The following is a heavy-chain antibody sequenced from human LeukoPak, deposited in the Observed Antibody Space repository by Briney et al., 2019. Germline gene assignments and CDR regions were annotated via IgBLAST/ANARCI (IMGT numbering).Heavy chain of an antibody. D-gene: IGHD1-14*01. Sequence: GGSLRLSCAASGFTFSSYAMYWVRQAPGKGLEWVAVTSYDGRYKYYADSVKGRFTISRDNSKNTLYLQMGSLRTEDMAVYYCARVKVSGAFDIWGQGTMVTVSS. CDR1: GFTFSSYA. J-gene: IGHJ3*02. V-gene: IGHV3-30*14. CDR2: TSYDGRYK. CDR3: ARVKVSGAFDI.